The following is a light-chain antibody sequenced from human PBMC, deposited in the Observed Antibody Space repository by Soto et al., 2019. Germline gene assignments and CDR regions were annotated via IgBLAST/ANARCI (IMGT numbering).Light chain of an antibody. CDR3: QWYGNCPLT. Sequence: EIVMTQSPATLSVSPRERVTLSYRASQSVGSNSAWYQQKPGLATRVLIYDASTRATVIPARFSSSGCGKECTLSISSLQSEDFVVYYCQWYGNCPLTFGGGTKEEIK. CDR1: QSVGSN. V-gene: IGKV3-15*01. J-gene: IGKJ4*01. CDR2: DAS.